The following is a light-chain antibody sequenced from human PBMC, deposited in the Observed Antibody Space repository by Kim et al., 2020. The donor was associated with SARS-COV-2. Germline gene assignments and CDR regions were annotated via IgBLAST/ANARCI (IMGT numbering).Light chain of an antibody. CDR3: QSYDSSTHVV. V-gene: IGLV6-57*04. J-gene: IGLJ2*01. Sequence: NFMLTQPHSVSESPGKTVTISCTHSSGSIASNYVQWYQQRPGSAPTTVIYEDNQRPSGVPDRFSGSIDSSSNSASLTISGLKTEDEADYYCQSYDSSTHVVYGGGTQLTVL. CDR1: SGSIASNY. CDR2: EDN.